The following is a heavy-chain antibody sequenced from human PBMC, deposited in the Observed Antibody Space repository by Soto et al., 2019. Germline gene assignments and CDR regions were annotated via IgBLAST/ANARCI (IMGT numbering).Heavy chain of an antibody. CDR3: TTASMGGYFAY. Sequence: QLVESGGGLVKPGGSLRLSCATSGFTFSNAWMNWVRQAPGKGLEWVGRIKIKNDGGTTDYAAPVKGRFTISRDDPRNTLYLQRNSLNTEDTAVYYCTTASMGGYFAYWGQGTLVNVSS. CDR1: GFTFSNAW. D-gene: IGHD3-16*01. CDR2: IKIKNDGGTT. V-gene: IGHV3-15*01. J-gene: IGHJ4*02.